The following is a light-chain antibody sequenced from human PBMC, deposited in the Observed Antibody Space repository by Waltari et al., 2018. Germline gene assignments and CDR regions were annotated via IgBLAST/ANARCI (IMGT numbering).Light chain of an antibody. CDR3: FSETDNNLWA. CDR2: KDT. V-gene: IGLV3-27*01. CDR1: TLATPY. Sequence: SHDLTQPPSVSVSPGQTARITCSGDTLATPYCRWFQKKPGQAPVLVIYKDTERPSGIPERFSGSTSTTTITLIIRGARIEDEADYYCFSETDNNLWAFCGGTKLTVL. J-gene: IGLJ3*02.